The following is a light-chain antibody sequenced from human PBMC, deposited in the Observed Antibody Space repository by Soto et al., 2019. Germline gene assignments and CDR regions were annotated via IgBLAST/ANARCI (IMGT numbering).Light chain of an antibody. CDR2: EVT. Sequence: QSALTQPPSASGSPGQSVTISCTGTSSDVGGYDYVSWYQQHPGKAPKLMIYEVTKRPSGVPDRFSGSKSGNTASLTVSGLQAEDEADYYCSSYAGGYTYVFGTGTKVTVL. J-gene: IGLJ1*01. CDR3: SSYAGGYTYV. V-gene: IGLV2-8*01. CDR1: SSDVGGYDY.